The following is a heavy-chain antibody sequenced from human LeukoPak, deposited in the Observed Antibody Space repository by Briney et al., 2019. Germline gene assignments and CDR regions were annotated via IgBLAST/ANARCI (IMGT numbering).Heavy chain of an antibody. CDR3: ARVLRDISGYYDY. V-gene: IGHV3-64*01. CDR1: GFRFSSYA. CDR2: ISIDGGDT. Sequence: GGSVTLSCAASGFRFSSYAMHWVRQAPGKGLEYVSAISIDGGDTFYASSVKGRFTISRDNSNSTLYLQMGSLRAEDMAVYYFARVLRDISGYYDYWGQGTVVTVSS. J-gene: IGHJ4*02. D-gene: IGHD3-22*01.